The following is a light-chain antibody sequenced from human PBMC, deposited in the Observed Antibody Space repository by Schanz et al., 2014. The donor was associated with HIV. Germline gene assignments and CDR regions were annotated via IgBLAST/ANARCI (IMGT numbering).Light chain of an antibody. CDR1: SSDIGGYNY. CDR3: SSYTSSSTVV. V-gene: IGLV2-14*01. J-gene: IGLJ2*01. Sequence: QSALTQPASVSGSPGQSITISCTGTSSDIGGYNYVSWYQQRPGKAPKLMIYDVTKRPSGSSNRFSGSKSGNTASLTISGLQAEDEADYYCSSYTSSSTVVFGGGTKVTVL. CDR2: DVT.